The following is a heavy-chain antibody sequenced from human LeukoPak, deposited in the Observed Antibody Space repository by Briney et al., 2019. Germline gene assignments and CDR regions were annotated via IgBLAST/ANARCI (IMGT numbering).Heavy chain of an antibody. D-gene: IGHD3-22*01. V-gene: IGHV4-39*07. Sequence: SETLSLTCTVSGGSISSSSYYWGWIRQPPGKGLEWIGSIHYSGSTYYNPSLKSRVTISVDTSKNQFSLKLSSVTAADTAVYYCARAAYYYDSSGDWGYYFDYWGQGTLVTVSS. CDR1: GGSISSSSYY. CDR2: IHYSGST. CDR3: ARAAYYYDSSGDWGYYFDY. J-gene: IGHJ4*02.